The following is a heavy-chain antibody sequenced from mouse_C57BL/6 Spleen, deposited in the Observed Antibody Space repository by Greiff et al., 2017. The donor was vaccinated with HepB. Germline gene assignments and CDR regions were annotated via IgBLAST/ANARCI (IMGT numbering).Heavy chain of an antibody. J-gene: IGHJ4*01. Sequence: VQLQQSGAELVKPGASVKISCKASGYAFSSYWMNWVKQRPGKGLEWIGQIYPGDGDTNYNGKFKGKATLTADKSSSTAYMQLSSLTSEDSAVYFCARCDYGSSYGSYAMDYWGQGTSVTVSS. CDR2: IYPGDGDT. CDR1: GYAFSSYW. D-gene: IGHD1-1*01. V-gene: IGHV1-80*01. CDR3: ARCDYGSSYGSYAMDY.